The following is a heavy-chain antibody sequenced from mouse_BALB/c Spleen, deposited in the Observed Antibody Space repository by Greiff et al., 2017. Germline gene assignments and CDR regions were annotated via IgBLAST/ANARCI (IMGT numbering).Heavy chain of an antibody. CDR3: ARERESDGYYGYFDV. CDR2: IWAGGST. J-gene: IGHJ1*01. Sequence: VMLVESGPGLVAPSQSLSITCTVSGFSLTSYGVHWVRQPPGKGLEWLGVIWAGGSTNYNSALMSRLSISKDNSKSQVFLKMNSLQTDDTAMYYCARERESDGYYGYFDVWGAGTTVTVSS. CDR1: GFSLTSYG. D-gene: IGHD2-3*01. V-gene: IGHV2-9*02.